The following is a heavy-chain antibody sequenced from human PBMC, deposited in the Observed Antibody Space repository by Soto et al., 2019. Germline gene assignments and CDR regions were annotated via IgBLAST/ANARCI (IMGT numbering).Heavy chain of an antibody. J-gene: IGHJ6*02. Sequence: SETLSLTCPVSGGSVSTGMNYWGWVRQPPGKALEFIGYMYKTGETLLNSSLKSRVTLSMETSKNQFSLTLSSVTAADTAVYFCMKAHESGDFLGMSVWGPGTTVTVSS. V-gene: IGHV4-61*01. CDR2: MYKTGET. D-gene: IGHD3-10*01. CDR3: MKAHESGDFLGMSV. CDR1: GGSVSTGMNY.